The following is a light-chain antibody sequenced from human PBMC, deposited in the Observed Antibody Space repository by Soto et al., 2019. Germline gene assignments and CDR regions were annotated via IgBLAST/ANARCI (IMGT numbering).Light chain of an antibody. CDR1: SSDVGGYNY. Sequence: QSALTQPASVSGSPGQSITISCTGTSSDVGGYNYVSWYQQHPGKAPKLMIYHVSNRPSGVSNRFSGANSGNTASLTISGGQAEDEDDYYCSSYTSSSPLWVFGGGTKVTVL. J-gene: IGLJ3*02. CDR3: SSYTSSSPLWV. V-gene: IGLV2-14*01. CDR2: HVS.